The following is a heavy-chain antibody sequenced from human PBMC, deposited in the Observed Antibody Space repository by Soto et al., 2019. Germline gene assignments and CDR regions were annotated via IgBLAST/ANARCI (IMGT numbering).Heavy chain of an antibody. V-gene: IGHV3-30*18. J-gene: IGHJ6*02. CDR2: ISYDEIDK. D-gene: IGHD2-2*01. CDR3: AKDSGYQLPDNYFYYVLDV. CDR1: GFTFTSHA. Sequence: QGQLVESGGGVVQHGRSLRLSCAASGFTFTSHAMHWVRQTPGEGLEWVAAISYDEIDKKYASSVKGRFTVSSDNVKNTLSLQMNSLRPEDTAVYYCAKDSGYQLPDNYFYYVLDVLGQVTTGTVSS.